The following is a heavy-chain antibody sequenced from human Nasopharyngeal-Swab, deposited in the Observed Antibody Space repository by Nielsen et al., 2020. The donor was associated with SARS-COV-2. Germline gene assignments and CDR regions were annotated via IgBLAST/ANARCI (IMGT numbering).Heavy chain of an antibody. Sequence: KVSCKASGGTFSSYAISWVRQAPGQGLEWMGGIIPIFGTANYAQKFQGRVTITADESTSTAYMELSSLRSEDTAVYYCAGYYGSGSAPPGAFDIWGQGTMVTVSS. CDR3: AGYYGSGSAPPGAFDI. V-gene: IGHV1-69*01. CDR2: IIPIFGTA. CDR1: GGTFSSYA. J-gene: IGHJ3*02. D-gene: IGHD3-10*01.